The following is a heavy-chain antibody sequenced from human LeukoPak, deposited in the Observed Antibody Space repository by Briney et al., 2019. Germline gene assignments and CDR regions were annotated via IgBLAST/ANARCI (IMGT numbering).Heavy chain of an antibody. CDR2: ISSSGSTI. V-gene: IGHV3-48*03. Sequence: GGSLRLSCAASGFTFSSYEMNWVRQAPGKGLEWVSYISSSGSTIYYADSVKGRFTISRDNAKNSLYLQMNSLRAEDTAVYYCARRYYYGSGCYYTHYYYYGMDVWGQGTTVTVSS. CDR1: GFTFSSYE. J-gene: IGHJ6*02. CDR3: ARRYYYGSGCYYTHYYYYGMDV. D-gene: IGHD3-10*01.